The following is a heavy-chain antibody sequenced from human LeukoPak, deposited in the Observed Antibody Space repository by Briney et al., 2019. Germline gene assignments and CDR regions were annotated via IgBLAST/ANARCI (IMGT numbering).Heavy chain of an antibody. V-gene: IGHV3-23*01. D-gene: IGHD4-23*01. CDR2: ISASGIST. J-gene: IGHJ4*02. CDR1: GFTFTSYA. CDR3: VRGRWPGGHFDY. Sequence: PGGSLRLSCAASGFTFTSYAMNWVRQAPGKGLEWVSGISASGISTNYADCVKGRFTISRDNSKNTLCLQMNSLRAGDTAIYYCVRGRWPGGHFDYWGQGTLVTVSS.